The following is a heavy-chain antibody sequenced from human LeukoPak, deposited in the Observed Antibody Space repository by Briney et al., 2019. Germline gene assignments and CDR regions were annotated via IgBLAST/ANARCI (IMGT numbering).Heavy chain of an antibody. CDR2: TYTGGNS. CDR3: ARGGRGSAAVVAPRSFDI. D-gene: IGHD3-22*01. J-gene: IGHJ3*02. Sequence: GGSLRLSCVASGFTVSSTHMVWVRQAPGKGLEWVSVTYTGGNSYYAGSVKGRFIISRDISKNTLYLQMNSLRAEDSALYYCARGGRGSAAVVAPRSFDIWGQGTMVTVSS. CDR1: GFTVSSTH. V-gene: IGHV3-53*01.